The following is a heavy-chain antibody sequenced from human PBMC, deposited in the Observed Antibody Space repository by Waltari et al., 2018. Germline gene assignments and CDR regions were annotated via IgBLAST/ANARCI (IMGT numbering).Heavy chain of an antibody. Sequence: QLQLQESGPGLVKPSETLSRTCTVSGGSISSSRYYWGWIRQPPGKGLEWIGSIYYSGSTYYNPSLKSRVTISVDTSKNQFSLKLSSVTTADTAVYYCARAQYSSGWYVDYFDYWGQGTLVTVSS. D-gene: IGHD6-19*01. CDR3: ARAQYSSGWYVDYFDY. V-gene: IGHV4-39*07. CDR1: GGSISSSRYY. CDR2: IYYSGST. J-gene: IGHJ4*02.